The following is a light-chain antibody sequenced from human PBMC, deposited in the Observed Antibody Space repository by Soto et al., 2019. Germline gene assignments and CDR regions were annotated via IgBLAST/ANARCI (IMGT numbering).Light chain of an antibody. CDR1: QTISTW. CDR2: DAS. Sequence: DLQMTQSPSALSASVGDRVTITCRASQTISTWLAWYQQKPGNAPQVIIYDASSLQSGVPSRFSGSGAGTDFTLTITRLQPEDFATYFCQHSYSTPRTFGQGTKVDIK. CDR3: QHSYSTPRT. J-gene: IGKJ1*01. V-gene: IGKV1-5*01.